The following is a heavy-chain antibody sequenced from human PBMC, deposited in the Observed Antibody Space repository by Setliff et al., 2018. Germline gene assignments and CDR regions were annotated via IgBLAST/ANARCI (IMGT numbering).Heavy chain of an antibody. CDR1: GGSIDSHY. Sequence: PSETLSLTCSVSGGSIDSHYWSWIRQPPGKGLEWIGSIYYSGNTNYNLSLKSRVTISIDTSKNQFSLKLSSVTAADTAVYHCARGKTFFGAFIRAFDIWGQGRMVTVSS. CDR3: ARGKTFFGAFIRAFDI. V-gene: IGHV4-59*11. CDR2: IYYSGNT. D-gene: IGHD3-3*01. J-gene: IGHJ3*02.